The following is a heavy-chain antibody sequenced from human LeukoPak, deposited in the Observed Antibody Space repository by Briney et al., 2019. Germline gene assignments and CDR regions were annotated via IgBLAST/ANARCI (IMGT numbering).Heavy chain of an antibody. D-gene: IGHD2-21*02. CDR3: ASGYCGGACQLGGVDM. J-gene: IGHJ3*02. V-gene: IGHV4-34*01. CDR2: INHSGST. CDR1: GGSFSGYY. Sequence: SETLSLTCAVYGGSFSGYYWSWIRQPPGKGLEWIGEINHSGSTNYDPSLKSRVTISVDTSKNQFSLKLSSVTAADTAVYYCASGYCGGACQLGGVDMWSQGTMVTVSS.